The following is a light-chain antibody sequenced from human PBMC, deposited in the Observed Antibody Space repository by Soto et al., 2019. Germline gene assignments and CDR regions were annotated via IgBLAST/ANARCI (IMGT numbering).Light chain of an antibody. Sequence: DIQMTQSPSTLSASVGDRVTITCRASQSVSNYLAWYQQKPGKAPKLLIYDASSLESGVPSRFSGSGSGTEFTLTISSLQPDDFATYYCQQYNSYSWTFGQGTKVDIK. CDR3: QQYNSYSWT. J-gene: IGKJ1*01. V-gene: IGKV1-5*01. CDR2: DAS. CDR1: QSVSNY.